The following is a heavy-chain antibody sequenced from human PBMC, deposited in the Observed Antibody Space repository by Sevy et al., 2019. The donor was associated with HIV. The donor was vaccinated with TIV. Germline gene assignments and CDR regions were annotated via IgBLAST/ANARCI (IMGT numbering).Heavy chain of an antibody. CDR3: ARHPGYYDSSGYYIGFDY. CDR2: IYWNDDK. D-gene: IGHD3-22*01. Sequence: SGPTLVNPTQTLTLTCTFSGFSLSTSGVGVGWIRQPPGKALEWLALIYWNDDKRYSPSLKSRLTITKDTSKNQVVLKMTNMDPVDTATYYCARHPGYYDSSGYYIGFDYWGQGTLVTVSS. J-gene: IGHJ4*02. V-gene: IGHV2-5*01. CDR1: GFSLSTSGVG.